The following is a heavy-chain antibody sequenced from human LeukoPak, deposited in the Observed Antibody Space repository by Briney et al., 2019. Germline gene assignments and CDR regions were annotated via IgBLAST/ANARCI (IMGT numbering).Heavy chain of an antibody. CDR3: ARGRMGAGPTTFDY. V-gene: IGHV3-73*01. J-gene: IGHJ4*02. CDR1: GFIFSGSA. D-gene: IGHD1-26*01. CDR2: IRSRANSYAT. Sequence: GGSLRLSCAASGFIFSGSAMHWVRQASGKGLEWVGRIRSRANSYATAYAASVKGRFTISRDDSKNTAYLQMNSLSPEDTAVYYCARGRMGAGPTTFDYWGQGTLVTVSS.